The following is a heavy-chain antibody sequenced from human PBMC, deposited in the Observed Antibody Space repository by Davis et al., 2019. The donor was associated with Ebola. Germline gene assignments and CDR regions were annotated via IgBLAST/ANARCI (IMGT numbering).Heavy chain of an antibody. Sequence: GESLKISCAASGFTFSRSGMHWVRQAPGKGLEWVAIISYAGSNKYYADSVKGRFTISRDNSKNTLYLQLNSLRAEDTAVYYCAKDPMWDTAYVWGKGTTVTVSS. D-gene: IGHD5-18*01. J-gene: IGHJ6*04. CDR1: GFTFSRSG. V-gene: IGHV3-30*18. CDR3: AKDPMWDTAYV. CDR2: ISYAGSNK.